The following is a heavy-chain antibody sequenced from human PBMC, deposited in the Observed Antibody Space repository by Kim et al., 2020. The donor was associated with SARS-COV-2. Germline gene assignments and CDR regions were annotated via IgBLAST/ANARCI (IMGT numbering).Heavy chain of an antibody. V-gene: IGHV3-48*03. Sequence: GGSLRLSCAASGFTFSSYEMNWVRQAPGKGLEWVSYISSSGSTIYYADSVKGRFTISRDNAKNSLYLQMNSLRAEDTAVYYCARDDRGSLVAADAFDIWGQGTMVTVSS. D-gene: IGHD6-25*01. CDR3: ARDDRGSLVAADAFDI. CDR2: ISSSGSTI. J-gene: IGHJ3*02. CDR1: GFTFSSYE.